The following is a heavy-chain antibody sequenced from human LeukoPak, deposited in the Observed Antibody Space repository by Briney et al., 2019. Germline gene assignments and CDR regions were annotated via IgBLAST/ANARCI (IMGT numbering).Heavy chain of an antibody. CDR2: IYTSGST. D-gene: IGHD3-10*01. CDR3: ARDGTYYYGSGSYYNPRGYYYMDV. V-gene: IGHV4-4*07. J-gene: IGHJ6*03. Sequence: SETLSLTCTVSGGSISSYYWSWIRQPAGKGLEWIGRIYTSGSTNYNPSLKSRVTMSVDTSKNQFSLKLSSVTAADTAVYYCARDGTYYYGSGSYYNPRGYYYMDVWGKGTTVTISS. CDR1: GGSISSYY.